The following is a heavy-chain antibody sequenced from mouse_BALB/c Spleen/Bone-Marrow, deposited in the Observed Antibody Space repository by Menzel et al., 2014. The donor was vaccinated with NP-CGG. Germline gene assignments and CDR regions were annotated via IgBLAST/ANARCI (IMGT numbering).Heavy chain of an antibody. Sequence: DVQLQESGAELVKPGASVKLSCTASGFNIKDTYMHWVKQRPEQGLEWIGRIDPANGNTKYDPKFQGKATITADTSSNTAYLQLSSLTSEDTAVYYCARYYYGSSLFDYWGQGTTRTVSS. CDR3: ARYYYGSSLFDY. J-gene: IGHJ2*01. V-gene: IGHV14-3*02. CDR1: GFNIKDTY. D-gene: IGHD1-1*01. CDR2: IDPANGNT.